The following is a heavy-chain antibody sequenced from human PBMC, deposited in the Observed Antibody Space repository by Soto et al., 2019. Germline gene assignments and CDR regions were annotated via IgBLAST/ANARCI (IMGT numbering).Heavy chain of an antibody. D-gene: IGHD2-2*02. CDR3: ARIQLLYYYYYYYGMDV. Sequence: SVKVSCKASGYTFTSYGISWVRQAPGQGLEWMGGIIPIFGTANYAQKFQGRVTITADESTSTAYMELSSLRSEDTAVYYCARIQLLYYYYYYYGMDVWGQGTTVTVSS. V-gene: IGHV1-69*13. J-gene: IGHJ6*02. CDR2: IIPIFGTA. CDR1: GYTFTSYG.